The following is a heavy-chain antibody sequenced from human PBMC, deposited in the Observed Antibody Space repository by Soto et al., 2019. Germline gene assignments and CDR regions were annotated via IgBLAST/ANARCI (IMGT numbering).Heavy chain of an antibody. CDR1: GFTFSSYA. V-gene: IGHV3-23*01. CDR3: AKDRSSWYPSSYYYYYYMDV. Sequence: EVQLLESGGGLVQPGGSLRLSCAASGFTFSSYAMSWVRQAPGKGLEWVSAISGSGGSTYYADSVKGRFTISRDNSKNTLYLQMNSLRAEDTAVYYCAKDRSSWYPSSYYYYYYMDVWGKGTTVTVSS. J-gene: IGHJ6*03. CDR2: ISGSGGST. D-gene: IGHD6-13*01.